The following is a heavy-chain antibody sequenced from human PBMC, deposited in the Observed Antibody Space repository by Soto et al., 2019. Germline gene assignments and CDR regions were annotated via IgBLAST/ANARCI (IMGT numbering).Heavy chain of an antibody. J-gene: IGHJ3*01. CDR3: ARRMVDCGDAVDL. V-gene: IGHV1-69*06. Sequence: QVQLVQSGADVKKPGSSVKVSCKTSGGPFGSSAINWVRQAPAQGLEWMGEIIPVFDKANYAQNFQGRMTITAVKLTGTEFMALSSLRSEDTAVDFSARRMVDCGDAVDLLGVGTVVTVSS. D-gene: IGHD2-8*01. CDR1: GGPFGSSA. CDR2: IIPVFDKA.